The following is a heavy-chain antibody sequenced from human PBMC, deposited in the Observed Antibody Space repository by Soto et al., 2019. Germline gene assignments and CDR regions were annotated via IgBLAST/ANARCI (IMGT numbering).Heavy chain of an antibody. CDR2: LYSSDGT. J-gene: IGHJ3*02. CDR1: GFSFSGKNY. CDR3: ETWLQREHAFDI. V-gene: IGHV3-53*01. Sequence: DVQLEESGGGLIQPGGSLRLSCAASGFSFSGKNYLTWVRQAPGKGLEWVSALYSSDGTYYADSVKGRFSVSRDNSKNTFYLQLHSLRPEDTALYFCETWLQREHAFDIWGLGTMVTVSS. D-gene: IGHD1-1*01.